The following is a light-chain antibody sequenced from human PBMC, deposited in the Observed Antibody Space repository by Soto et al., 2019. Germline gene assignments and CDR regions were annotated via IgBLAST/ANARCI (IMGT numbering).Light chain of an antibody. CDR3: QQYNTGKT. V-gene: IGKV1-5*01. Sequence: DIQMTQSPSTLSASVGDRVTITCRASQSISSWLAWYQQKPGKAPKLLIYDASSLESGVPSRFSGSGSGTEFTLTISSLQPDDFATYYCQQYNTGKTFVPGTKV. CDR2: DAS. J-gene: IGKJ1*01. CDR1: QSISSW.